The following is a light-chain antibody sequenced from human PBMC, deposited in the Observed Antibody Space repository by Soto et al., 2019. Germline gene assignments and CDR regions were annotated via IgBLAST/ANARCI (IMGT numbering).Light chain of an antibody. CDR2: RTD. CDR1: SSNIGSNY. J-gene: IGLJ2*01. Sequence: QSVLTQPPSTSGTPGQRVTISCSGSSSNIGSNYVFWYQQLPGTAPKLLVFRTDQRPLGVPDRFSGSKSGTSASLAISGLLSEDEADYYCAGWDDGLSGVVFGGGTQLTVL. CDR3: AGWDDGLSGVV. V-gene: IGLV1-47*01.